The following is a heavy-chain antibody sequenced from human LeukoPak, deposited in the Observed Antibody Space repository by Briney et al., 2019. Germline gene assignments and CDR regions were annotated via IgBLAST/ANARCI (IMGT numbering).Heavy chain of an antibody. Sequence: GESLKISCKGSGYRFTSYWIAWVRQMPGKGLEWMGIIHPGDSDTRYSPSFQGQVTISADRSISTAYLQWSSLKASDTAMYYCARPDNLPNAFDIWGRGTMVTVSS. D-gene: IGHD1-1*01. CDR1: GYRFTSYW. J-gene: IGHJ3*02. CDR3: ARPDNLPNAFDI. CDR2: IHPGDSDT. V-gene: IGHV5-51*01.